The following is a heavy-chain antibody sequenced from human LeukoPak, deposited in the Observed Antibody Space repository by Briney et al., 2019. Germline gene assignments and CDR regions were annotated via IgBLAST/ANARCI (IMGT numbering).Heavy chain of an antibody. V-gene: IGHV4-39*07. CDR1: GGSISSTNYY. D-gene: IGHD5-18*01. Sequence: SETLSLTCTVSGGSISSTNYYWGWIRQPPGKGLEWIGSISYSGSTYYNPSLKSRVTISVDTSKNQFSLKLSSVTAADTAVYYCARGVDTAMGDFDYWGQGTLVTVSS. J-gene: IGHJ4*02. CDR3: ARGVDTAMGDFDY. CDR2: ISYSGST.